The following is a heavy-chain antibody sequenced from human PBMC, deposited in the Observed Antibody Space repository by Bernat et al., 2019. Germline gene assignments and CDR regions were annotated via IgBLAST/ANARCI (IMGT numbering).Heavy chain of an antibody. V-gene: IGHV3-23*04. Sequence: VQLVESGGGVVQPGRSLRLSCAASGFTFSRYALGWVRQAPGKGLEWVSAISGSGGSTYYADSVKGRFTISRDNSKNTLYLQMNSLRAEDTAVYYCAKYPHGMDVWGQGTTVTVSS. CDR3: AKYPHGMDV. CDR2: ISGSGGST. J-gene: IGHJ6*02. CDR1: GFTFSRYA.